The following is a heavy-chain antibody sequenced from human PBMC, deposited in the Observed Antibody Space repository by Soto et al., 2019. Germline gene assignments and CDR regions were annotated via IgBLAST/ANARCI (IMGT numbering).Heavy chain of an antibody. CDR1: GDSVSSNSAA. CDR2: TYYRSKWYN. J-gene: IGHJ4*02. V-gene: IGHV6-1*01. D-gene: IGHD3-3*01. Sequence: SQTLSLTCAISGDSVSSNSAAWNWIRQSPSRGLEWLGRTYYRSKWYNDYAVSVKSRITINPDTSKNQFSLQLNSVTPEDTAVYYCARDWRITIFGVVISYFDYWGQGTLVTVSS. CDR3: ARDWRITIFGVVISYFDY.